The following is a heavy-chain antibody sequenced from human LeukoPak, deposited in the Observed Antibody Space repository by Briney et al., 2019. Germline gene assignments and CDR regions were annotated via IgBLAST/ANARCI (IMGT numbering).Heavy chain of an antibody. V-gene: IGHV1-2*02. J-gene: IGHJ4*02. D-gene: IGHD3-9*01. CDR2: INPNSGGT. CDR1: GYTFTGYY. Sequence: ASVKVSCKASGYTFTGYYMHWVRQAPGQGLEWMGWINPNSGGTNYAQKFQGRVTMTRDTSISTAYMELSRLRSDDTAVYYCARDYDILTGYYSYFDCWGQGTLVTVSS. CDR3: ARDYDILTGYYSYFDC.